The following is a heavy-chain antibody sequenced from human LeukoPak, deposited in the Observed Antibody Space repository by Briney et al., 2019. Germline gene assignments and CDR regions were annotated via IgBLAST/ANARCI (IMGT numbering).Heavy chain of an antibody. Sequence: GGSLRLSCADSGFTVSSNYMGWIRQAPGKGLEWVSYISSSSSYTNYADSVKGRFTISRDNAKNSLYLQMNSLRAEDTAVYYCARDQGIAAAGAYGMDVWGQGTTVTVSS. CDR3: ARDQGIAAAGAYGMDV. CDR1: GFTVSSNY. V-gene: IGHV3-11*05. D-gene: IGHD6-13*01. J-gene: IGHJ6*02. CDR2: ISSSSSYT.